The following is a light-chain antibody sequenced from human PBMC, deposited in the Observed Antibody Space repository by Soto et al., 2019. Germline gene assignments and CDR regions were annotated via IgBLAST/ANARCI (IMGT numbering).Light chain of an antibody. V-gene: IGLV2-14*01. CDR3: TSYTSSSNPV. CDR1: SSDVGGYNY. Sequence: QSALTQPASVSGSPGQSITISCSGTSSDVGGYNYVSWYQQHPGKAPKLMIYEVSNRPSGISNRFSGSKSGNTASLTISGLQAEDEADYYCTSYTSSSNPVFGGGTKLTVL. CDR2: EVS. J-gene: IGLJ2*01.